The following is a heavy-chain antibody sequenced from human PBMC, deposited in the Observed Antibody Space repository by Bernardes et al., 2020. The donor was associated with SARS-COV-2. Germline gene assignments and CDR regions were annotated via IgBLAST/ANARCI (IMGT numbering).Heavy chain of an antibody. V-gene: IGHV4-59*01. CDR2: IYYSGST. CDR1: GGSISSYY. CDR3: ASYYYDSSGYSYGMDV. Sequence: SETLSLTCTVSGGSISSYYWSWIRQPPGKGLEWIGYIYYSGSTNYNPSLKSRVTISVDTSKNQFSLKLSSVTAADTAVYYCASYYYDSSGYSYGMDVWGQGTTVTVSS. J-gene: IGHJ6*02. D-gene: IGHD3-22*01.